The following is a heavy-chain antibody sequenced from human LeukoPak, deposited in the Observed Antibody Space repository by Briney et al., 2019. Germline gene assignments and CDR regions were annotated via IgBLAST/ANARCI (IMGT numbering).Heavy chain of an antibody. J-gene: IGHJ3*02. CDR1: GFTFSSYW. D-gene: IGHD6-25*01. Sequence: GGSLRLSCAASGFTFSSYWMHWVRQAPGKGLVWVSRINSDGGSTSYADSVKGRFTISRDNAKNTLYLQMNSLRAEDTAVYYCARGLLAALDAFDIWGQGTMVTVSS. CDR3: ARGLLAALDAFDI. CDR2: INSDGGST. V-gene: IGHV3-74*01.